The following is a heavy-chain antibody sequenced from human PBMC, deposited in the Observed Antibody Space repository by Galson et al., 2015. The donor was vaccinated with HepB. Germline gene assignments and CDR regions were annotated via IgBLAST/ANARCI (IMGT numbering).Heavy chain of an antibody. Sequence: SLRLSCAASGFTFGDYAMSWVRQAPGKGLEWVGFIRSKAYGGTTEYAASVKGRFTISRDDSKSIAYLQMNSLKTEDTAVYYCTRFGPHTPGAYSGSYWIVDYWGQGTLVTVSS. D-gene: IGHD1-26*01. CDR1: GFTFGDYA. J-gene: IGHJ4*02. V-gene: IGHV3-49*04. CDR2: IRSKAYGGTT. CDR3: TRFGPHTPGAYSGSYWIVDY.